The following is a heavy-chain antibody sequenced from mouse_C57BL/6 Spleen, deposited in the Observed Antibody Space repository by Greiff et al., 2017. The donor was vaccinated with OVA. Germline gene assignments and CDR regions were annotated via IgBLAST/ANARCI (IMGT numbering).Heavy chain of an antibody. CDR3: SRLNDNYLVDY. V-gene: IGHV5-12*01. Sequence: EVQLQESGGGLVQPGGSLKLSCEASGYTFSDYYMYWVSQTPGKRLEWVASISNGGGSTYYTDPVKGRFTISRDNATNTMYLQRSRLKSEDTAMYYCSRLNDNYLVDYWGQGTTRTVSS. CDR2: ISNGGGST. J-gene: IGHJ2*01. CDR1: GYTFSDYY. D-gene: IGHD2-1*01.